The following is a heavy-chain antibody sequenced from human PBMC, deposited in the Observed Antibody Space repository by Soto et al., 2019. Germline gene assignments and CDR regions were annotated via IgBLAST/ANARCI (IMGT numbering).Heavy chain of an antibody. CDR1: GLPFTSYS. CDR2: ISNIGVTT. J-gene: IGHJ4*02. CDR3: SKGSAASGLLTHAY. D-gene: IGHD2-15*01. V-gene: IGHV3-23*01. Sequence: EVQFLESGGGLVQPGGSLRLSCSVSGLPFTSYSMSWVRQPPGKGLEWVSDISNIGVTTNYADSVKGRFTVSRDNSKNTVYLQMNSLRAEDTAGYYCSKGSAASGLLTHAYWGQGTLVTVSS.